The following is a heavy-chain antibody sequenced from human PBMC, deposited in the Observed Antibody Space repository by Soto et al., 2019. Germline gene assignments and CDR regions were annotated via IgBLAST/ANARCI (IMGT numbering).Heavy chain of an antibody. CDR3: ARDRSADRFVQYFQH. J-gene: IGHJ1*01. D-gene: IGHD6-19*01. V-gene: IGHV3-21*01. Sequence: GGSLRLSCAASGFIFTSYSMVWVRLAPGKGLEWVASISSGSDFIHYADSVKGRFTISRDNAQNSLYLQMNSLTSEDTAVYYCARDRSADRFVQYFQHWGPGTLVTVSS. CDR2: ISSGSDFI. CDR1: GFIFTSYS.